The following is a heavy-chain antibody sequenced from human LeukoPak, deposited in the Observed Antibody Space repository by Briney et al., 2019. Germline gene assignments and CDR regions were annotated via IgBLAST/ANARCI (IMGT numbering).Heavy chain of an antibody. CDR3: VKDLRGARDY. CDR1: GFTFSTFW. Sequence: GGSLRLSCAASGFTFSTFWMHWVRQAPGKGLVWVSRINEYGSHTDYADSVRGRFTISRDNTKNTLYLQMNSLRADDTSLYFCVKDLRGARDYRGQGTVVTVSS. CDR2: INEYGSHT. D-gene: IGHD1-26*01. J-gene: IGHJ4*02. V-gene: IGHV3-74*01.